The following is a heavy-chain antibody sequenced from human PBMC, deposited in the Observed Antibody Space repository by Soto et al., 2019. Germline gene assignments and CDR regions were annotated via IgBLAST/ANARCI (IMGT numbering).Heavy chain of an antibody. Sequence: ASVKVSCKASGYTFTSYYMHWVRQAPGQGLEWMGIINPSGGSTSYAQKFQGRVTMTRDTSTSTVYMELSSLRSEDTAVYYCARTAPYDYIWGSYHYFDYWGQGTLVTVSS. V-gene: IGHV1-46*03. J-gene: IGHJ4*02. CDR3: ARTAPYDYIWGSYHYFDY. D-gene: IGHD3-16*02. CDR1: GYTFTSYY. CDR2: INPSGGST.